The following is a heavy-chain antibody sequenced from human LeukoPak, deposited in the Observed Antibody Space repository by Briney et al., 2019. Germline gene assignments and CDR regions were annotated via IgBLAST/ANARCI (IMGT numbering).Heavy chain of an antibody. CDR1: GHTFTTYY. Sequence: ASVKVSCKASGHTFTTYYVHLVRQAPGQGLEWMGVINPSGDGTNYPQRFQGRVTLTRDTSTSTVYMELSSLRSEDTAIYYCAKETLNTGWFDPWGQGTLVTVSS. V-gene: IGHV1-46*01. J-gene: IGHJ5*02. CDR3: AKETLNTGWFDP. CDR2: INPSGDGT. D-gene: IGHD1-14*01.